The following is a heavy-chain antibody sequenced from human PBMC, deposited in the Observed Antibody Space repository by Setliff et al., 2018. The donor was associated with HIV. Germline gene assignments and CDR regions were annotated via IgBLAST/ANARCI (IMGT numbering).Heavy chain of an antibody. Sequence: SETLSLTCAVSGYSITSGYYWGWIRQPPGKGLAWIASIYHRGTTYYNPSLKSRVTISVDASRNQFSLKLSSVTAADTAVYYCAREPDSIPYDYWGQGTLVTVSS. D-gene: IGHD4-4*01. CDR2: IYHRGTT. V-gene: IGHV4-38-2*02. CDR1: GYSITSGYY. CDR3: AREPDSIPYDY. J-gene: IGHJ4*02.